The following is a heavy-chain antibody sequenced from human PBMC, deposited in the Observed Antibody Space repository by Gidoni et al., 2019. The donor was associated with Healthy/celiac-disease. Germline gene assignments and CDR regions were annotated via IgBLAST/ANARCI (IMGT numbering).Heavy chain of an antibody. CDR3: TSYSSSWPADD. V-gene: IGHV3-49*04. J-gene: IGHJ4*02. CDR2: IRSKAYGGTT. Sequence: EVQLAESGGGLVQPGLSLRLSCTASGVPFGDSAMSWVRQAPGKGMEWVGFIRSKAYGGTTEYAASVKGRFTISRDDSKSIAYLQMNSLKTEETAVYYCTSYSSSWPADDWGQGTLVTVSS. D-gene: IGHD6-13*01. CDR1: GVPFGDSA.